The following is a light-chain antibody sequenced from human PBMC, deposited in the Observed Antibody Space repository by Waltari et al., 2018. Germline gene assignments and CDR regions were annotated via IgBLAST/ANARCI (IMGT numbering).Light chain of an antibody. CDR2: AAS. V-gene: IGKV1-39*01. J-gene: IGKJ4*01. CDR1: QSISSY. CDR3: QQSYSTLFLT. Sequence: IQMTQSPSSLSASVGDRVTITCRASQSISSYLNWYQQKPGKSPKLLIYAASSLQSGVPSRFSGSGSGTDFTLTISSLQPEDFATYYGQQSYSTLFLTFGGGTKVEIK.